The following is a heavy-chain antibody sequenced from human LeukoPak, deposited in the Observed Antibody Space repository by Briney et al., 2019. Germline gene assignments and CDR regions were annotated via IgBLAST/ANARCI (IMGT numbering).Heavy chain of an antibody. CDR3: AGGHDFDF. V-gene: IGHV3-7*01. Sequence: GGSLRLSCAASGFTFSTYWMTWVRQAPGKGLEWVANIKQDGSEKYYVDSVKGRFTISRDNAKNSLYLQMNNLRAEDTAVYYCAGGHDFDFWGQGTLVTVSS. CDR1: GFTFSTYW. CDR2: IKQDGSEK. J-gene: IGHJ4*02.